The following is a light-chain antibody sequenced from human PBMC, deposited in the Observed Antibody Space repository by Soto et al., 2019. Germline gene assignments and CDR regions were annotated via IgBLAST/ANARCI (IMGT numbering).Light chain of an antibody. CDR1: QGISSY. CDR2: TAS. J-gene: IGKJ1*01. V-gene: IGKV1-8*01. CDR3: QQYDTYST. Sequence: AIRMTQSPSSFSASTGARVTITFRASQGISSYLAWYQQKPGTAPKLMIYTASTLQSGVPSRFSGSGSGTDFTLTISWLQPDDVATYYCQQYDTYSTFGQGTKVDIK.